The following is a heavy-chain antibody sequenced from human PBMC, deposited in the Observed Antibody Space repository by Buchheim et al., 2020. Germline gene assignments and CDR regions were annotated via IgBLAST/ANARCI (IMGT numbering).Heavy chain of an antibody. V-gene: IGHV3-11*05. CDR2: ISSSSSYT. Sequence: VQLVASGGGLVKPGESLRLSCAASGLSISDVWMTWLRQAPGKGLEWVSYISSSSSYTNYADSVKGRFTISRDNAKNSLYLQMNSLRAEDTAVYYCARVVPAAIGTDYWGQGTL. D-gene: IGHD2-2*01. J-gene: IGHJ4*02. CDR1: GLSISDVW. CDR3: ARVVPAAIGTDY.